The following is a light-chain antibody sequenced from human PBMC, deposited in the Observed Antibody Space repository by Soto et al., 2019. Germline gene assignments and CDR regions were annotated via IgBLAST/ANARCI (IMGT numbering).Light chain of an antibody. CDR2: GAS. CDR1: QSVSTY. Sequence: DIQMTQSPSSLSASVGDRVNITCRASQSVSTYLSWYQQKPGKAPRLLIYGASRLQNGVPSRFSGTGSGTHFTLTISSRQPEDFATYYCQQSYTTPLFGQGTRLDVK. J-gene: IGKJ5*01. V-gene: IGKV1-39*01. CDR3: QQSYTTPL.